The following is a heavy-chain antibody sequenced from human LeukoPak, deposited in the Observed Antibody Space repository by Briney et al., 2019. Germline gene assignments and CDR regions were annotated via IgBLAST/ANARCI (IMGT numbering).Heavy chain of an antibody. V-gene: IGHV4-39*01. CDR1: DDSINTVNHY. CDR3: VRRLLGRSGNGLGFYFDD. CDR2: IYCTGNT. Sequence: SETLSLTCSVSDDSINTVNHYWGWIRQPPGKGLEWIGTIYCTGNTYYSPSLKSRVTISVDTSKNQFSLNLSSVTAADTALYYCVRRLLGRSGNGLGFYFDDWGQGTLVTVSS. J-gene: IGHJ4*02. D-gene: IGHD4-23*01.